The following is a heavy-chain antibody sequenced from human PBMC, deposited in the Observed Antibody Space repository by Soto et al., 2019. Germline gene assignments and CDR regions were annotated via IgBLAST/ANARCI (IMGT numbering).Heavy chain of an antibody. CDR1: GYTFTSYY. CDR3: ATDIVVVPAAQGAEYFQH. Sequence: ASVKVSCKASGYTFTSYYMHWVRQAPGQGLEWMGIINPSGGSTSYAQKFQGRVTMTRDTSTSTVYMELSSLRSEDTAVYYCATDIVVVPAAQGAEYFQHWGQGTLVTVSS. J-gene: IGHJ1*01. V-gene: IGHV1-46*01. D-gene: IGHD2-2*01. CDR2: INPSGGST.